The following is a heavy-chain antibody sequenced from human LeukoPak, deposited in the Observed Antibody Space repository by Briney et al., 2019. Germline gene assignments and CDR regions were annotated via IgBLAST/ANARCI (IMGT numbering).Heavy chain of an antibody. CDR3: ARRPVPTIKGYFDS. CDR1: GFTFSNYA. D-gene: IGHD5-24*01. J-gene: IGHJ4*02. Sequence: GALRLCCAASGFTFSNYAIYWVRHAPGKGLGVVSVISTDGNYKYYADSVDGRFAVSRDNSKNIVYLQMNSLSADDTAVYYCARRPVPTIKGYFDSWGQGTLVTVSS. CDR2: ISTDGNYK. V-gene: IGHV3-30*09.